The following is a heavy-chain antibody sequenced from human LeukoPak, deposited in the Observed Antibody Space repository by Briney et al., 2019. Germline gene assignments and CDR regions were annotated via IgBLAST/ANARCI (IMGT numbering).Heavy chain of an antibody. CDR3: ARAAASRPFDY. Sequence: ASVKVSCKASGYTFTGYYMHWVRQAPGQGLEWMGWINPNNSATDSAQEFQGRVTMTRDTSISTVYMELSRLRSDDTAVYHCARAAASRPFDYWGQGTLVTVSS. CDR2: INPNNSAT. D-gene: IGHD6-6*01. V-gene: IGHV1-2*02. J-gene: IGHJ4*02. CDR1: GYTFTGYY.